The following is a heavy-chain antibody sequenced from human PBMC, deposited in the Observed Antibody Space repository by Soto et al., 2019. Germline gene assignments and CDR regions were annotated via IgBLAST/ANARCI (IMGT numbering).Heavy chain of an antibody. CDR3: ARDWIGLGELPTGP. D-gene: IGHD3-10*01. V-gene: IGHV4-31*03. Sequence: PSETLSLTCPVSGCSISSGGYYWSWIRQHPGKGLEWIGYIYYSGSTYYNPSLKSRVTISVDTSKNQFSLKLSSVTAADTAVYYCARDWIGLGELPTGPWGQGTLVTVSS. J-gene: IGHJ5*02. CDR1: GCSISSGGYY. CDR2: IYYSGST.